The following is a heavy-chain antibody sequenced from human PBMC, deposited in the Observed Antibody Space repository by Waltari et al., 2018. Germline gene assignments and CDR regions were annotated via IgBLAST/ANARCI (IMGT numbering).Heavy chain of an antibody. CDR1: GYTFTGYY. V-gene: IGHV1-2*02. CDR3: AFSFPNDSSGYYLDY. Sequence: QVQLVQSGAEVKKPGASVKVSCKASGYTFTGYYMHWVRQAPGQGLEWMGWSNPNSGGTNYAQKFQGRVTMTRDTSISTAYMELSRLRSDDTAVYYCAFSFPNDSSGYYLDYWGQGTLVTVSS. J-gene: IGHJ4*02. CDR2: SNPNSGGT. D-gene: IGHD3-22*01.